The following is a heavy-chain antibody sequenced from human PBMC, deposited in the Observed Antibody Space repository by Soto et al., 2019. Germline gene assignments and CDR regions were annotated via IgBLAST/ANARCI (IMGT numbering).Heavy chain of an antibody. CDR2: INHSGST. Sequence: SETLSLTCAVYGGSFSGYYWSWIRQPPGKGLEWIGEINHSGSTNYNPSLKSRVTISVDTFKNQFSLKLSSVTAADTAVYYCASSGSECSSTSCYGSYYYYMDVWGKGTTVTVSS. D-gene: IGHD2-2*01. J-gene: IGHJ6*03. CDR1: GGSFSGYY. CDR3: ASSGSECSSTSCYGSYYYYMDV. V-gene: IGHV4-34*01.